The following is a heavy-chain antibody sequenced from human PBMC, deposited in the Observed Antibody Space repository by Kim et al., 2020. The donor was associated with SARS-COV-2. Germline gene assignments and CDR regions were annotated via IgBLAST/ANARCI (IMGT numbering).Heavy chain of an antibody. CDR3: AREGAVAGHIDY. V-gene: IGHV3-53*01. D-gene: IGHD6-19*01. CDR1: GFTVSTNN. Sequence: GGSLRLSCVASGFTVSTNNMNWVRQAPGKGLEWVSLIYSAGSTYYADSVTGRFTISRDNSKNTLYLQMNSLRAEDTAMYYCAREGAVAGHIDYCGQGTLVTVST. J-gene: IGHJ4*02. CDR2: IYSAGST.